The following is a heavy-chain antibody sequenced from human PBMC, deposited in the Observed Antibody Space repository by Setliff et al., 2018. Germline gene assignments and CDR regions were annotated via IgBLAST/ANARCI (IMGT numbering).Heavy chain of an antibody. Sequence: GGSLRLSCAASGFTFGTYGMHWVRQAPGKGLDWVASVRFDGSYKVYADSVKGRFTISRDNSENTLFLQMTSLRPEDTGIYYCAKVKKPLIRGSGFDYWGRGTLVTSPQ. CDR2: VRFDGSYK. CDR3: AKVKKPLIRGSGFDY. J-gene: IGHJ4*02. V-gene: IGHV3-30*02. D-gene: IGHD2-8*01. CDR1: GFTFGTYG.